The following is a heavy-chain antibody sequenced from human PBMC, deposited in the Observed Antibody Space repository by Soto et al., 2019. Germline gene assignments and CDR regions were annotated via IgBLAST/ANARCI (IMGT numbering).Heavy chain of an antibody. CDR2: ISSSSSYI. Sequence: EVQLVESGGGLVKPGGSLRLSCAASGFTFSSYSMNWVRQAPGKGLEWVSSISSSSSYIYYADSVKGRFTISRDNAKNSRYLEMNSLRAEGAAVYYCARDTYDSSGDYCPFDYWGQGTLVTVSS. D-gene: IGHD3-22*01. V-gene: IGHV3-21*01. J-gene: IGHJ4*02. CDR3: ARDTYDSSGDYCPFDY. CDR1: GFTFSSYS.